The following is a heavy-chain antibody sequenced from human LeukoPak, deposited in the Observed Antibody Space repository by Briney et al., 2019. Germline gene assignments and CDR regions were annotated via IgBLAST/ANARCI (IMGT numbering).Heavy chain of an antibody. Sequence: GGSLRLSCAASGVAVSSSYMSWVRQAPGKGLEWVSIVYSDDIRYYVDSVKGRFSISRDTSRNTLYLQMNSLRAEDTAAYYCTRDSTTFRFGYWGQGTLVTVSS. D-gene: IGHD4-11*01. CDR2: VYSDDIR. CDR1: GVAVSSSY. CDR3: TRDSTTFRFGY. V-gene: IGHV3-53*01. J-gene: IGHJ4*02.